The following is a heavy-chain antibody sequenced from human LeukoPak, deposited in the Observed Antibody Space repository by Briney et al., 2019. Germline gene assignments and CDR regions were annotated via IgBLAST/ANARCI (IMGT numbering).Heavy chain of an antibody. V-gene: IGHV3-66*02. Sequence: GGSLRLSCAASGFTVSSNFMSWVRLAPGKGLECVSVISIDGKTFYAESVKGRFTISRDNSKNTLYLQMNSLRPEDTAVYYCAREGRYDILTAYYPLNNWGQGARVTVSS. J-gene: IGHJ4*02. D-gene: IGHD3-9*01. CDR3: AREGRYDILTAYYPLNN. CDR2: ISIDGKT. CDR1: GFTVSSNF.